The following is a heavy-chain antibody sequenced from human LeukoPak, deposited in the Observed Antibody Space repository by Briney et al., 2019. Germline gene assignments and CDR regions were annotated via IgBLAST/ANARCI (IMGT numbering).Heavy chain of an antibody. V-gene: IGHV4-61*02. CDR3: ARVQPITIFGVVIDY. CDR2: IYSSGST. CDR1: GASISSGSYY. D-gene: IGHD3-3*01. J-gene: IGHJ4*02. Sequence: PSQTLSLTCTVSGASISSGSYYWSWIRQPAGQGLEWIGRIYSSGSTSYNPSLKSRVTISVDTSKRQFSLKLTSVTAADTAVYYCARVQPITIFGVVIDYWGQGTLVTVSS.